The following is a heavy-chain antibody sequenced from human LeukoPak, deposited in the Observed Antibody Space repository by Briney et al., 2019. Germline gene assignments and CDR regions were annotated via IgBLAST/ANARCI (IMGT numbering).Heavy chain of an antibody. Sequence: SGPTLVNPTQTLTLTCTFSGFSLTISGMCVSWIRQPPGKALEWLARIDWDDDKYYSTSLKTRLTISKDTSKNQVVLTLTNMDPVDTATYYCARIPNFYDNKGYFDYWGQGILVTVSS. D-gene: IGHD3-22*01. CDR2: IDWDDDK. V-gene: IGHV2-70*11. CDR1: GFSLTISGMC. J-gene: IGHJ4*02. CDR3: ARIPNFYDNKGYFDY.